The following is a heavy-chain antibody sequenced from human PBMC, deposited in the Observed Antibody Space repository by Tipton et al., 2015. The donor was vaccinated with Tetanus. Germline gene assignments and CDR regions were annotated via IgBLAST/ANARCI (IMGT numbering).Heavy chain of an antibody. CDR2: INPKTGNP. D-gene: IGHD3-10*01. V-gene: IGHV7-4-1*01. CDR3: ARIFGDAFDL. Sequence: QLVQSGAEVKKPGASVKVSCKASGYTLTNYGINWVRQAPGQGLEWMGWINPKTGNPVYGQGFTGRFVFSLDTSVTTTYLEIDNLKTADTAMYFCARIFGDAFDLWGQGTKVTVSS. J-gene: IGHJ3*01. CDR1: GYTLTNYG.